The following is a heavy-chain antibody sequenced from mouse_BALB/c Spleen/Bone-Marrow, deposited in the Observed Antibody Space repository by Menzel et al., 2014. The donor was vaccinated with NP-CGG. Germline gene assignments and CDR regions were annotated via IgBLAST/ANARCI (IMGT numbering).Heavy chain of an antibody. D-gene: IGHD1-1*01. CDR1: GYSFTSYW. J-gene: IGHJ3*01. CDR2: IHPSDTET. Sequence: SGAELVRPGASVKLSCKASGYSFTSYWMNWVKQRPGQGLEWIGMIHPSDTETRLNQRFKDKATLTVGKSSSTAYMQLSSPTSEDSAVYYCARLEGNYGSTFAYWGQGTLVTVSA. CDR3: ARLEGNYGSTFAY. V-gene: IGHV1-74*04.